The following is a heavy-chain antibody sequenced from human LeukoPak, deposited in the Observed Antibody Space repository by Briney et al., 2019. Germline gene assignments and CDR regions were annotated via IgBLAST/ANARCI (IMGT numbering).Heavy chain of an antibody. CDR2: IRSKAYGGAT. J-gene: IGHJ6*03. CDR1: GFSLGDYA. Sequence: GGSLRLSCTASGFSLGDYAMRWFRQAPGKGREWVGVIRSKAYGGATEYAASVKGRFTISRDDSKSIAYLQMNSLKTEDTAVYYCTRDRVAYCGGDCYPQRYYYYYMDVWGKGTTVTVSS. V-gene: IGHV3-49*03. CDR3: TRDRVAYCGGDCYPQRYYYYYMDV. D-gene: IGHD2-21*02.